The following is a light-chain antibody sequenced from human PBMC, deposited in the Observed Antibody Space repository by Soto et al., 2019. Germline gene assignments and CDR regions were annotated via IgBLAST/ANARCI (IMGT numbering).Light chain of an antibody. CDR2: DAS. CDR3: QQYNSYSRT. V-gene: IGKV1-5*01. CDR1: KSISSW. J-gene: IGKJ1*01. Sequence: DIQTTQSPSTLSSSVGDRVTITCLASKSISSWLAWYQQKPGKAPKLLIYDASSLESGVPSRFSGSGSGTEFTLTISSLQPDDFATYYCQQYNSYSRTFGQGTKVDIK.